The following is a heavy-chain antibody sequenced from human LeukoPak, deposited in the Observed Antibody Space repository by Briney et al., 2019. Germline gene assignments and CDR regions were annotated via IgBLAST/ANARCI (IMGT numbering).Heavy chain of an antibody. CDR3: ARGTWATLYYYYMDV. CDR1: GFIFSSYG. D-gene: IGHD5-24*01. V-gene: IGHV3-30*02. Sequence: GGSLRLSCAASGFIFSSYGMHWVRQAPDKGLEWVAFIRYDGSRKYYADSVKGRFTISRDNSKNTLYLQMNSLRAEDTAMYYCARGTWATLYYYYMDVWGKGTTVTVSS. CDR2: IRYDGSRK. J-gene: IGHJ6*03.